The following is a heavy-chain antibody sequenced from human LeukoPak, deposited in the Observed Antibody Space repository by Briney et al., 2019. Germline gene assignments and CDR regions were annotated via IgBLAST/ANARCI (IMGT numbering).Heavy chain of an antibody. Sequence: PSQTLSLTCTVSGGSISSGGYYWSWIRQHPGKGLEWIGYIYYSGSTYYNPSLKSRVTISVDTSKNQFSLKLSSVTAADTAVYYCARELGYCSSTRCYTLNNWFDPWGQGTLVTVSS. CDR1: GGSISSGGYY. CDR3: ARELGYCSSTRCYTLNNWFDP. V-gene: IGHV4-31*03. D-gene: IGHD2-2*02. CDR2: IYYSGST. J-gene: IGHJ5*02.